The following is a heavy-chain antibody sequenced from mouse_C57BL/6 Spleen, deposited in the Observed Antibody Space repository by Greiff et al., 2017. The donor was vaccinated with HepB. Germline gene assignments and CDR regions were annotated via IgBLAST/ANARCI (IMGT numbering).Heavy chain of an antibody. J-gene: IGHJ4*01. CDR1: GFTFSSYG. CDR2: ISSGGSYT. CDR3: AREDDYAYAMDY. V-gene: IGHV5-6*01. D-gene: IGHD2-4*01. Sequence: EVKLMESGGDLVKPGGSLKLSCAASGFTFSSYGMSWVRQTPDKRLEWVATISSGGSYTYYPDSVKGRFTISRDNAKNTLYLQMSSLKSEDTAMYYCAREDDYAYAMDYWGQGTSVTDSS.